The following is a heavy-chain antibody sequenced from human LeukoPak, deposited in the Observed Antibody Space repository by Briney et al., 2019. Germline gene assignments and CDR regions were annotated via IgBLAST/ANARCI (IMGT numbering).Heavy chain of an antibody. CDR1: GFTFSSYG. CDR3: AKIVGATDEDFDY. V-gene: IGHV3-30*18. J-gene: IGHJ4*02. CDR2: ISYDGSNK. Sequence: GSLRLSCAASGFTFSSYGMHWVRQAPGKGLEWVAVISYDGSNKYYADSVKGRFTISRDNSKNTLYLQMNSLRAEDTAVYYCAKIVGATDEDFDYWGQGTLVTVSS. D-gene: IGHD1-26*01.